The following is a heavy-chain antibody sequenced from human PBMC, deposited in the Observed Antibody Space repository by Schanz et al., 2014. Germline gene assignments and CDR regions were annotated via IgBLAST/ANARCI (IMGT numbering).Heavy chain of an antibody. Sequence: QVQLQESGPGLVKPSQTLSLTCTVSGGSISSGGYYWSWIRQHPGKGLEWIGYIYYSGSTSYNPSLKSRVTISVSTSKTQFSLKLSCVTAADTAVYYCARDALGGPRNRFDPWGQGTLVSVSS. CDR3: ARDALGGPRNRFDP. CDR1: GGSISSGGYY. D-gene: IGHD3-16*01. V-gene: IGHV4-31*03. CDR2: IYYSGST. J-gene: IGHJ5*02.